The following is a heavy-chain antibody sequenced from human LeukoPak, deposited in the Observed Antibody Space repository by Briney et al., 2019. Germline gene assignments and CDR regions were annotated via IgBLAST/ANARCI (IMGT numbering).Heavy chain of an antibody. Sequence: GASVKVSCKASGYTFTSYYMHWVRQAPGQGLEWMGIINPSGGSTSYAQKFQGRVTMTRDMSTSTVYMELSSLRSEDTAVYYCARDPNRGYYMDVWGKGTTVTVSS. CDR1: GYTFTSYY. CDR3: ARDPNRGYYMDV. J-gene: IGHJ6*03. V-gene: IGHV1-46*01. CDR2: INPSGGST.